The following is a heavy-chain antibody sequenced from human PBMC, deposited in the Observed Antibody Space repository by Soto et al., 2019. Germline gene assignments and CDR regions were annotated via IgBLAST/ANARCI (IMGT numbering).Heavy chain of an antibody. D-gene: IGHD6-13*01. J-gene: IGHJ5*02. Sequence: QVQLVQSGAEVKKPGASVKVSCKASGYTFTSYAMHWVRQAPGQRLEWMGWINAGNGNTKYSQKFQGRVTITRDTSASTAYMELSSLRSEDTAVYYCARPAAAGENGFDPWGQGTLVTVSS. CDR2: INAGNGNT. CDR1: GYTFTSYA. V-gene: IGHV1-3*01. CDR3: ARPAAAGENGFDP.